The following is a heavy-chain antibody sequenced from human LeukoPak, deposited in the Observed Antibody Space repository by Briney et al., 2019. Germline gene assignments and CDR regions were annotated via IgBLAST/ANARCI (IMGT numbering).Heavy chain of an antibody. CDR2: IYDSGST. Sequence: SETLSLTCTVSGGSISSHYWSWIRQPPGKGLEWIGNIYDSGSTNYSPSLKSRVTISVDTSKNQSSLKLSSVTAADTAVYYCARLSQSYDAFDIWGQGTMVTVSS. V-gene: IGHV4-59*11. CDR3: ARLSQSYDAFDI. D-gene: IGHD3-10*01. CDR1: GGSISSHY. J-gene: IGHJ3*02.